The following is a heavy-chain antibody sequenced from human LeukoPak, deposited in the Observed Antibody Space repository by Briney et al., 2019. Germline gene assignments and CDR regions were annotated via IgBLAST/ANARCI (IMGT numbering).Heavy chain of an antibody. CDR2: ISSDGSTK. J-gene: IGHJ4*02. Sequence: PGRSLQISCGASGFPFSSSPLHWVRPAPSKGLEGVSVISSDGSTKYYAVSVKGRFTISRDNSKNTLNLQMDSLRAEDTAVYYCARDHSSGWYSDYFDYWGQGTLVTVSS. CDR1: GFPFSSSP. CDR3: ARDHSSGWYSDYFDY. V-gene: IGHV3-30*14. D-gene: IGHD6-19*01.